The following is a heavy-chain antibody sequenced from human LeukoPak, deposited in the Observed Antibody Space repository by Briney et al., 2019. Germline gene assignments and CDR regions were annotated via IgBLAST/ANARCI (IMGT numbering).Heavy chain of an antibody. J-gene: IGHJ4*02. CDR2: INWNGGST. CDR1: GFTFDDYG. V-gene: IGHV3-20*04. D-gene: IGHD3-16*01. CDR3: ARTYSGYVWGTFDY. Sequence: GGSLRLSCAASGFTFDDYGMSWVRQAPGKGLEWVSGINWNGGSTGYADSVKGRFTTSRDNAKNSLYLQMNSLRAEDTALYYCARTYSGYVWGTFDYWGQGTLVTVSS.